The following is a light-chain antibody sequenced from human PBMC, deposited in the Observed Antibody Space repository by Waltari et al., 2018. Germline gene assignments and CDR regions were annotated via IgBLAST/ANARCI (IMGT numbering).Light chain of an antibody. V-gene: IGLV1-40*01. CDR1: SSNIGAGYD. CDR2: SSV. J-gene: IGLJ2*01. Sequence: QSVLTQPASVSGAPGQRVTISCTGTSSNIGAGYDVHWDQQLAGTAPKLLIFSSVNRPSGVPDRFSASKSGTSASLVITGLQADDEADYYCQSFDTSLSGFVIFGGGTKVAVL. CDR3: QSFDTSLSGFVI.